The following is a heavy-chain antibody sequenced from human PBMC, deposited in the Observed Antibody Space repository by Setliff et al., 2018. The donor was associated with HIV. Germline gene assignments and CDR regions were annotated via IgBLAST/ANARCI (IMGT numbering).Heavy chain of an antibody. CDR2: IRSKIFGGTP. CDR1: GFRFGDTA. V-gene: IGHV3-49*04. D-gene: IGHD3-16*01. J-gene: IGHJ3*01. CDR3: TRMPNESGSYGAFDV. Sequence: GGSLRLSCAASGFRFGDTAMGWVRQAPGKGLEWIGFIRSKIFGGTPEYGASVQGRFTISRDDSKSIAYLQLNSLKTEDTAVYYCTRMPNESGSYGAFDVWGQGTMVTVSS.